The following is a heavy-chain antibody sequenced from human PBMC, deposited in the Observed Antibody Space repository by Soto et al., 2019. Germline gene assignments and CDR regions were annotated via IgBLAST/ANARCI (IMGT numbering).Heavy chain of an antibody. J-gene: IGHJ4*02. D-gene: IGHD4-17*01. CDR3: AKDADYGGNPWGH. V-gene: IGHV3-30*18. Sequence: VVSLRLSCGVSGVTFSHSDIQWVRQAPGKGLEWVAMISSDGNSENYADSVKGRFTVSRENSKNTVYLQMDSLRVEDTAVYYCAKDADYGGNPWGHWGQGTLVTVSS. CDR2: ISSDGNSE. CDR1: GVTFSHSD.